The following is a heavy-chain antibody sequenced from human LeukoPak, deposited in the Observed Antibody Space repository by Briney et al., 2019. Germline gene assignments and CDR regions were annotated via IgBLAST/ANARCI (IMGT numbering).Heavy chain of an antibody. V-gene: IGHV3-7*01. D-gene: IGHD3-3*01. CDR2: IKQDGSEK. J-gene: IGHJ4*02. CDR3: AREEFPRLYDFWSGSQFGEDY. Sequence: PGGSLRLSCAASGFTVSSNYMSWVRQAPGKGLEWVANIKQDGSEKYYVDSVKGRFTISRDNAKNSLYLQMNSLGAEDTAVYYCAREEFPRLYDFWSGSQFGEDYWGQGTLVTVSS. CDR1: GFTVSSNY.